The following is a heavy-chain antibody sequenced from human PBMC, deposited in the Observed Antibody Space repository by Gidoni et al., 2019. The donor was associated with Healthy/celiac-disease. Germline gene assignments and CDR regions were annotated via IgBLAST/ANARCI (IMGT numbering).Heavy chain of an antibody. J-gene: IGHJ4*02. CDR3: ARENWKDLYYFDY. CDR2: ISSSSSYI. V-gene: IGHV3-21*01. D-gene: IGHD1-1*01. CDR1: GFTLSSYS. Sequence: EVQLGEDGGCLVKPGGSLGPSWPGSGFTLSSYSMNWVRQPPGKGLEWVSSISSSSSYIYYADSVKGRFTISRDNAKNSLYLQLNSLGAEDTAVYYCARENWKDLYYFDYCGQGTLVTVSS.